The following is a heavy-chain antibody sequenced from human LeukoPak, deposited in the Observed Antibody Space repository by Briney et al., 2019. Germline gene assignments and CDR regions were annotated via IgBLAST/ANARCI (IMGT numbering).Heavy chain of an antibody. CDR1: GFTFSGSA. CDR2: IRSKANSYAT. D-gene: IGHD3-3*01. Sequence: GGSLRLSCAASGFTFSGSAMHWVRQASGKWLEWVGRIRSKANSYATAYAASVKGRFTISRDDSKNTAYLQMNSLKTEDTAVYYCTRQYYDFWSGYPRGTNWFDPWGQGTLVTVSS. J-gene: IGHJ5*02. V-gene: IGHV3-73*01. CDR3: TRQYYDFWSGYPRGTNWFDP.